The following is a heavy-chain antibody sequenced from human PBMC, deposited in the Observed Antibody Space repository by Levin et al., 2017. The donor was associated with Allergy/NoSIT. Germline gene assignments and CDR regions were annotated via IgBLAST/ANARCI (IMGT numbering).Heavy chain of an antibody. D-gene: IGHD2-2*01. J-gene: IGHJ6*02. CDR3: TTDRGDIVVVPAAMYYYYGMDV. CDR2: IKSKTDGGTT. CDR1: GFTFSNAW. Sequence: PGGSLRLSCAASGFTFSNAWMSWVRQAPGKGLEWVGRIKSKTDGGTTDYAAPVKGRFTISRDDSKNTLYLQMNSLKTEDTAVYYCTTDRGDIVVVPAAMYYYYGMDVWGQGTTVTVSS. V-gene: IGHV3-15*01.